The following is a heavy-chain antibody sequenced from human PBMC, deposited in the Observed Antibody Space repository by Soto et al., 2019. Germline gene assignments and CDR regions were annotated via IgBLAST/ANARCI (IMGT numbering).Heavy chain of an antibody. CDR3: ARYVLRYFDWIPDAFDI. V-gene: IGHV3-48*01. Sequence: GSLRLSCAASGFTFSSYSMNWVRQAPGKGLEWVSYISSSSSTIYYADSVKGRFTISRDNAKNSLYLQMNSLRAEDTAVYYCARYVLRYFDWIPDAFDIWGKGTLVTVSS. CDR2: ISSSSSTI. CDR1: GFTFSSYS. D-gene: IGHD3-9*01. J-gene: IGHJ3*02.